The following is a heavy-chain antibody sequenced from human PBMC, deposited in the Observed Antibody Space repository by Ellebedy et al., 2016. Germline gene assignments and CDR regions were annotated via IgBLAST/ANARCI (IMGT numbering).Heavy chain of an antibody. J-gene: IGHJ4*02. CDR1: GGSFSGYY. D-gene: IGHD3-10*01. V-gene: IGHV4-34*01. Sequence: SETLSLTXAVSGGSFSGYYWTWIRQPPGKGLEWIGEIDHSGSTNYKPSLKSRVTISVDTSRNQISLKLSSVTAADTAMYYCARGPVLHYDGSGNYYRGAPNFDHWGQGTLVTVSS. CDR3: ARGPVLHYDGSGNYYRGAPNFDH. CDR2: IDHSGST.